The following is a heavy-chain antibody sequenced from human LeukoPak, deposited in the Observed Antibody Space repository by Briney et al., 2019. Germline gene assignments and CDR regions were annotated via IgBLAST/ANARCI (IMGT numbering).Heavy chain of an antibody. D-gene: IGHD3-22*01. CDR1: GGSISSYY. V-gene: IGHV4-59*08. Sequence: SETLSLTCTVSGGSISSYYWSWIRQPPGKGLEWIGYIYYSGSTNFNPSLKSRVTISVDTSKNQFSLKLSSVTAADTAVYYCARLVSSGYYPFDYWGQGTLVTVSS. J-gene: IGHJ4*02. CDR2: IYYSGST. CDR3: ARLVSSGYYPFDY.